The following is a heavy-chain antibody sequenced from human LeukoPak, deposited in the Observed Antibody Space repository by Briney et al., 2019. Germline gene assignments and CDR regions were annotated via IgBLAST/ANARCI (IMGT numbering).Heavy chain of an antibody. V-gene: IGHV3-74*01. J-gene: IGHJ3*02. CDR2: INNVGSST. CDR1: GFTFSSYW. D-gene: IGHD3-16*01. Sequence: PGGSLRLSCAASGFTFSSYWMHWVRQAPGKGLVWVSRINNVGSSTTYADSVKGRFTISRDNAKNTLYLQMNSLSAEDTAVYYCARERGASGLRLGDKGAFDIWGQGTMVTVSS. CDR3: ARERGASGLRLGDKGAFDI.